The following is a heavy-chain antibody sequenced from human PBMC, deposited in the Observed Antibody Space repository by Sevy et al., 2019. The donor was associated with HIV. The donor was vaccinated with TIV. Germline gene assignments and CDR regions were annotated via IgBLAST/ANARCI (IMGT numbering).Heavy chain of an antibody. J-gene: IGHJ4*02. CDR1: GFTFSGYD. Sequence: GGSLRLSCAASGFTFSGYDMYWVRQAPGKGLEWVSSISDSGSSTNYADSVKGRFTISRDNSKNTVYLQMNSLRGEDTAVYYCAKGLWKSPCCFEHWGQGTLVTVSS. V-gene: IGHV3-23*01. D-gene: IGHD1-1*01. CDR2: ISDSGSST. CDR3: AKGLWKSPCCFEH.